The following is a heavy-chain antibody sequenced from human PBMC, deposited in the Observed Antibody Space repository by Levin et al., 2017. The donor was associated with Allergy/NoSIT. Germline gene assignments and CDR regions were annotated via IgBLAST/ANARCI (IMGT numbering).Heavy chain of an antibody. J-gene: IGHJ3*02. Sequence: ASVKVSCKASEHAFTRYYIHWVRQAPGQGLEWMGLISPRSGNTTYAQKFQDRVTMTRDTSTTTVYMELSSLRSEDSAVYYCARVSGDSSENDSFEIWGQGTMVTVSS. V-gene: IGHV1-46*01. CDR3: ARVSGDSSENDSFEI. CDR1: EHAFTRYY. D-gene: IGHD3-22*01. CDR2: ISPRSGNT.